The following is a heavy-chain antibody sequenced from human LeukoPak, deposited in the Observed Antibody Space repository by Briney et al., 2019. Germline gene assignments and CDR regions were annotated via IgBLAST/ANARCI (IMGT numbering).Heavy chain of an antibody. Sequence: SETLSLTCAVYGGSFSGYYWSWIRQPPGKGLEWIGEITHSGSTNYNPSLKSRVTLSVDTSKHQFSLKLSSVTAADTAVYYCARPTTVTTQYLQYWGQGTLVTVSS. D-gene: IGHD4-17*01. CDR2: ITHSGST. CDR3: ARPTTVTTQYLQY. V-gene: IGHV4-34*01. CDR1: GGSFSGYY. J-gene: IGHJ1*01.